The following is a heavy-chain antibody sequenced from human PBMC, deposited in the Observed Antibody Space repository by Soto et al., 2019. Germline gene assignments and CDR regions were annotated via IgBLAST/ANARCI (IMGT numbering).Heavy chain of an antibody. D-gene: IGHD2-8*02. V-gene: IGHV3-30*03. CDR2: VAYDGSKT. Sequence: QVQLVESGGGVVQPGRSLRLSCVASGITLSSYGIHWVRQGPGKGLEWVSGVAYDGSKTYLADSIKGRFTISRDNAKNTVFLQMNSLKPEDTALYYCATGRLKSSPGGGEFDYWGQGTQVTVSS. CDR1: GITLSSYG. CDR3: ATGRLKSSPGGGEFDY. J-gene: IGHJ4*02.